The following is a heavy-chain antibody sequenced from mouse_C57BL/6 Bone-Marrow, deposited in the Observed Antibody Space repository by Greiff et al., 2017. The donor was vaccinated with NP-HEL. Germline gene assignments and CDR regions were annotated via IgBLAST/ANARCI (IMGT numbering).Heavy chain of an antibody. V-gene: IGHV5-4*01. D-gene: IGHD2-4*01. CDR2: ISDGGSYT. Sequence: EVQLVESGGGLVKPGGSLKLSCAASGFTFSSYAMSWVRQTPEKRLEWVATISDGGSYTYYPDNVKGRFTISRDNAKNNLYLQMSHLKSEDTAMYYCARDGRRLRAYFDYWGQGTTLTVSS. J-gene: IGHJ2*01. CDR3: ARDGRRLRAYFDY. CDR1: GFTFSSYA.